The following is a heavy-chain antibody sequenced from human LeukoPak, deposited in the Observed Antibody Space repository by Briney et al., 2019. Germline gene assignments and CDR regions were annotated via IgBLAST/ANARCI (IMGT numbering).Heavy chain of an antibody. CDR3: ARDRGGYNDY. CDR1: GFTFTSYR. V-gene: IGHV3-21*01. D-gene: IGHD1-1*01. CDR2: ISSATGRI. Sequence: PGGSLRLSCAASGFTFTSYRMHWVRQAPGKGLAWVSSISSATGRIYYADSLKGRFTMSRDNAKNSLFLQMNNLRAEDTAVYYCARDRGGYNDYWGQGTLVTVSS. J-gene: IGHJ4*02.